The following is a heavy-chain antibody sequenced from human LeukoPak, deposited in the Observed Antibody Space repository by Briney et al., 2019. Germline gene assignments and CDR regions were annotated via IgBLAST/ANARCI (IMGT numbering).Heavy chain of an antibody. CDR1: GGSISSYY. CDR3: ARLEGYSSSWYDY. J-gene: IGHJ4*02. CDR2: IYYSGST. Sequence: SETLSLTCTVSGGSISSYYWSWIRQPPGKGLEWIGYIYYSGSTNYNPSLKSRVTISVDTSKNQFSLKLSSVTAADTAVYYCARLEGYSSSWYDYWGQGTLVTVSS. D-gene: IGHD6-13*01. V-gene: IGHV4-59*08.